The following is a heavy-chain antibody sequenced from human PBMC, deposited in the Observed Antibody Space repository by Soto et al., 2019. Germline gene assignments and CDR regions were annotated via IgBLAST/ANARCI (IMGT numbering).Heavy chain of an antibody. D-gene: IGHD3-9*01. CDR1: GGSISSSSYY. CDR2: IYYSWST. CDR3: ARYSYPQTYYDILTGYSPKGVDY. J-gene: IGHJ4*02. V-gene: IGHV4-39*01. Sequence: PPETLSLTCTVSGGSISSSSYYWGWIRQPPGKGLECIGSIYYSWSTYYNPSLKSLVTVSVDTSKNQFSLKLSSVTAADTAVYYCARYSYPQTYYDILTGYSPKGVDYWGQGTLVTVSS.